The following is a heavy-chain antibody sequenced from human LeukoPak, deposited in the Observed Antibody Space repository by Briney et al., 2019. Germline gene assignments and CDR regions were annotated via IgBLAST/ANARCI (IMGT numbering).Heavy chain of an antibody. CDR3: ARALDTTVLLGAY. CDR2: ISPYSGTT. J-gene: IGHJ4*02. CDR1: GYTFTNYD. D-gene: IGHD1-1*01. V-gene: IGHV1-8*01. Sequence: ASVKVSCKASGYTFTNYDINWVRQASGQGLEWLGWISPYSGTTGSAQKFQGRVTMTRNSSISTAYLEMSRLTSEDTAVYYCARALDTTVLLGAYWGQGTPDTVSS.